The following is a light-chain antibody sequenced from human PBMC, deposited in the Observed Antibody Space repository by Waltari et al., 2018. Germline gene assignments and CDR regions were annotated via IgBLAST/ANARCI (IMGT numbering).Light chain of an antibody. CDR3: TSYGGVNVLGVL. V-gene: IGLV2-8*01. J-gene: IGLJ2*01. Sequence: QSALTQPPSASGSPGQSVTISCAGTTSDVGTYNYVSWYQHHPGKAPKRLIYGVTERLPGVPDRFSGSKSGTTASLTVSGLQADDEADYYCTSYGGVNVLGVLFGGGTKLTVL. CDR2: GVT. CDR1: TSDVGTYNY.